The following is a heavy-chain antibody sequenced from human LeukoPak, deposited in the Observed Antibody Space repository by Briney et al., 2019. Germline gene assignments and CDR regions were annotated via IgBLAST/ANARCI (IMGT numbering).Heavy chain of an antibody. D-gene: IGHD1-1*01. CDR3: ASGNDFDY. Sequence: GGSLRLSCAASGFTFSSYWMSWVRQAPGMGLEWVASIKQDGSQKYYLDSVKGRFTISRDNAKNSLSLQMNSLRVEDAAVYFCASGNDFDYWGQGTLVTVSS. CDR2: IKQDGSQK. V-gene: IGHV3-7*03. CDR1: GFTFSSYW. J-gene: IGHJ4*02.